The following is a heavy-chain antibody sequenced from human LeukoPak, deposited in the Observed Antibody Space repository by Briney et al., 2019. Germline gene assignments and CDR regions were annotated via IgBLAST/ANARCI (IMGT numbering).Heavy chain of an antibody. V-gene: IGHV4-4*09. CDR3: ARFYSGPSGWFVLWYFDL. Sequence: SETLSLTCTVSGGSVSSYYWSWLRQPPGKGLEWIGYFYNSENTKYNSSLESRVTMSVDTSKNRFFLKLSSVTAADTAVYYCARFYSGPSGWFVLWYFDLWGRGTLVTVSS. D-gene: IGHD6-19*01. CDR2: FYNSENT. CDR1: GGSVSSYY. J-gene: IGHJ2*01.